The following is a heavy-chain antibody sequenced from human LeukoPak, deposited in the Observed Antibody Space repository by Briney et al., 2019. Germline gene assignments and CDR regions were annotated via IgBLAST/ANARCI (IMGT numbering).Heavy chain of an antibody. V-gene: IGHV3-21*01. J-gene: IGHJ4*02. CDR2: ISSSSSYI. CDR3: ATTPGIAVSDY. D-gene: IGHD6-19*01. CDR1: GFTFSSYS. Sequence: GESLKISCAASGFTFSSYSMNWVRQAPGKGLEWVSPISSSSSYIYYADSVKGRFTISRDNAKNSLYLQMNSLRAEDTAVYYCATTPGIAVSDYWGQGTLVTVSS.